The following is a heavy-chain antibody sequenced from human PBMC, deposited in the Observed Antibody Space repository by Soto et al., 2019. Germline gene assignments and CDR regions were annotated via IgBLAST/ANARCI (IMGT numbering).Heavy chain of an antibody. CDR2: IYSGGST. V-gene: IGHV3-53*02. Sequence: EVQLVETGGGLIQPGGSLRLSCAASGFTVSSNYMSWVHQAPGKGLEWVSVIYSGGSTYYADSVKGRFTISRDNSKNTLYLQMNSLRAEDTAVYYCARELVLRYFDRHSYYYGMDVWGQGTTVTVSS. CDR3: ARELVLRYFDRHSYYYGMDV. J-gene: IGHJ6*02. CDR1: GFTVSSNY. D-gene: IGHD3-9*01.